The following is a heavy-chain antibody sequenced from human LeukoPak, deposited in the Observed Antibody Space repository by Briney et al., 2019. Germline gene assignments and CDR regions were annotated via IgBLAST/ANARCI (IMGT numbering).Heavy chain of an antibody. CDR1: GGSISSGSYY. D-gene: IGHD2-8*01. V-gene: IGHV4-61*02. CDR2: IYTSGST. CDR3: ARDHIVLGGASYYYYMDV. Sequence: SETLSLTCTVSGGSISSGSYYWSWIRQPAGKGLEWIGRIYTSGSTNYNPSLKSRVTISVDTSKNQFSLKLSSVTAADTAMYYCARDHIVLGGASYYYYMDVWGKGTTVTVS. J-gene: IGHJ6*03.